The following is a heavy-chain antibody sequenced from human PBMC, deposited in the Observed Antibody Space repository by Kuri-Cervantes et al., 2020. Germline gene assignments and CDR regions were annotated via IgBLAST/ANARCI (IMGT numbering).Heavy chain of an antibody. Sequence: SETLSLTCTVSAGSIRSYYWGWVRQPPGKGLEYLGNIYSSGSTNYSPSLKSRVTLSVDTSKNQFSLKLSSVTAADTAVYYCARGRVVPAAMAGYMDVWGKGTTVTVSS. J-gene: IGHJ6*03. CDR3: ARGRVVPAAMAGYMDV. V-gene: IGHV4-59*12. CDR1: AGSIRSYY. D-gene: IGHD2-2*01. CDR2: IYSSGST.